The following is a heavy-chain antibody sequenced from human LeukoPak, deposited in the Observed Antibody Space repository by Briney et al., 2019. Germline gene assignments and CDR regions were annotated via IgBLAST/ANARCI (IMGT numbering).Heavy chain of an antibody. CDR2: RR. D-gene: IGHD3-22*01. CDR3: AKDRIGFSSGCSMDV. J-gene: IGHJ6*03. Sequence: RRDYADSVKGRFTISRDNSKNSLFLQMSSLTFEDTALYFCAKDRIGFSSGCSMDVWGKGTMVTVSS. V-gene: IGHV3-43*01.